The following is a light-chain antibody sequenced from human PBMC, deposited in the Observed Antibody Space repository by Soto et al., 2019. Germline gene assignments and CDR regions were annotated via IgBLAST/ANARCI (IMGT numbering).Light chain of an antibody. CDR3: QHYTNWPLT. Sequence: EIVMTQSPVTLSLSPGDTATLSCRASHDVTRRLAWYQVKHGQAPRLLIYDASTRATGLPARFSGTGSGTEFTLTISSLQSEDFAVYYCQHYTNWPLTFGGGTKVEL. J-gene: IGKJ4*01. CDR2: DAS. CDR1: HDVTRR. V-gene: IGKV3-15*01.